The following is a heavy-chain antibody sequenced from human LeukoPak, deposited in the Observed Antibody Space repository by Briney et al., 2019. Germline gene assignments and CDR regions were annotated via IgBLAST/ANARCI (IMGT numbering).Heavy chain of an antibody. CDR1: GYSISSGYY. Sequence: SETLSLTCAVSGYSISSGYYWGWIRHPPGKGLEWIGNIYHSGSTYVNPSLKSRVTLSVDTSNNQFSLKLGSVTAADTAVYYCARVIYCSGGSCYDGAWFDPWGQGTLVTVSS. J-gene: IGHJ5*02. V-gene: IGHV4-38-2*01. D-gene: IGHD2-15*01. CDR3: ARVIYCSGGSCYDGAWFDP. CDR2: IYHSGST.